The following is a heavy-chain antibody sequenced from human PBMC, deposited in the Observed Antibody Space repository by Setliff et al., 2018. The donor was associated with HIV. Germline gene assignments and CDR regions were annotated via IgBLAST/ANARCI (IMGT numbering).Heavy chain of an antibody. Sequence: PSETLSLTCTVSGCSISSGSYYWSWIRQPAGKGLEWIGHIYTSGSTNYNPSLKSRVTISRDNFKNTLYLQMNSLRVEDTAVYYCAKGFYGNNYYYFYYMDVWGKGTTVTVSS. CDR1: GCSISSGSYY. J-gene: IGHJ6*03. D-gene: IGHD3-16*01. CDR2: IYTSGST. V-gene: IGHV4-61*09. CDR3: AKGFYGNNYYYFYYMDV.